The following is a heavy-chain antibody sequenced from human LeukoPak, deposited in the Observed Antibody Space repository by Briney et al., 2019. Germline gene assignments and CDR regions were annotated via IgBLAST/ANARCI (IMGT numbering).Heavy chain of an antibody. CDR1: GYSISSGYY. D-gene: IGHD3-10*01. CDR3: ARGTGSGSYIFDY. V-gene: IGHV4-38-2*02. Sequence: SETLSLTCSVSGYSISSGYYWGWIRQSPGKGLEWIGSIYQSGSTYYNPSLKSRVTISVDTSKNQFSLKLSSVSAADTAVYYCARGTGSGSYIFDYWGQGTLVTVSS. CDR2: IYQSGST. J-gene: IGHJ4*02.